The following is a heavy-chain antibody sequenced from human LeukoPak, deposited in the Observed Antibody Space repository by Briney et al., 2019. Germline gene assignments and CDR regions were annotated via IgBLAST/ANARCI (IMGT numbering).Heavy chain of an antibody. CDR2: MNANNGNT. J-gene: IGHJ5*02. V-gene: IGHV1-8*01. CDR1: GYTFTSYD. Sequence: ASVKVSCKASGYTFTSYDINWVRQAPGQGLEWMGWMNANNGNTGYAQKFQGRVTITADESTSTAYMELSSLRSEDTAVYYCARVKTRSLYYDFWSGHEPWGQGTLVTVSS. CDR3: ARVKTRSLYYDFWSGHEP. D-gene: IGHD3-3*01.